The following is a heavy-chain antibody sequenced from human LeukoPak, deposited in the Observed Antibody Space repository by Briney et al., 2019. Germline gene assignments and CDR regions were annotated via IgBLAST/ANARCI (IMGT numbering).Heavy chain of an antibody. Sequence: GRSLRLSRAASGFTFSSYGMHWVRQAPGKGLEWVAVIWYDGSNKYYADSVKGRFTISRDNSKNTLYLQMNNLRAEDTAVYYCARSSSGWYVVDYWGQGTLVTVSS. D-gene: IGHD6-19*01. J-gene: IGHJ4*02. CDR3: ARSSSGWYVVDY. V-gene: IGHV3-33*01. CDR1: GFTFSSYG. CDR2: IWYDGSNK.